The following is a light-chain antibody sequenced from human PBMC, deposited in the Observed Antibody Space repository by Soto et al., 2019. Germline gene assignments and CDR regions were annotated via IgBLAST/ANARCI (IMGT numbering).Light chain of an antibody. V-gene: IGKV3-15*01. CDR2: GES. CDR3: AVSAFLLSR. J-gene: IGKJ1*01. CDR1: QSVSSN. Sequence: TQSVSPGERATLSCRASQSVSSNLAWYQQKPGQAPRLLIYGESARATGIPARFSGSGSGTEFTLTISFLQSEDVIRYWCAVSAFLLSRFGEGGKVDI.